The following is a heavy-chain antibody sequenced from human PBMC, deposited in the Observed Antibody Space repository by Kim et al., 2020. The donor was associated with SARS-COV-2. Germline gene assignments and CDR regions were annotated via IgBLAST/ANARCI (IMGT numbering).Heavy chain of an antibody. CDR3: ARRKQQLVDY. CDR2: DT. D-gene: IGHD6-13*01. J-gene: IGHJ4*02. Sequence: DTRYSPSFQGQVTISADKSISTAYLQWSSLKASDTAMYYCARRKQQLVDYWGQGTLVTVSS. V-gene: IGHV5-51*01.